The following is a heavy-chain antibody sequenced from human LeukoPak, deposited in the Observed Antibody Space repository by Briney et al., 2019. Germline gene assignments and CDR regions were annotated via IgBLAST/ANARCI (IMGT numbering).Heavy chain of an antibody. Sequence: SVKVSCKASGGTFSSYAISWVRQAPGQGLEWMGGIIPIFGTANYAQKFQGRVTITADESTSTAYMELSSLRSEDTAVYYCARDAPSDVVVPAAPKYYHYGMDVWGQGTTVTVSS. V-gene: IGHV1-69*13. CDR1: GGTFSSYA. J-gene: IGHJ6*02. D-gene: IGHD2-2*01. CDR3: ARDAPSDVVVPAAPKYYHYGMDV. CDR2: IIPIFGTA.